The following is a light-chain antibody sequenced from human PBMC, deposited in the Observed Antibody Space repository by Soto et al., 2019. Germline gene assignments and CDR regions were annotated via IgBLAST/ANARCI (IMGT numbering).Light chain of an antibody. CDR1: QSISSW. CDR3: KQYYSFPIT. V-gene: IGKV1-5*03. Sequence: DIQMTQSPSTLSASVGDRVTITCRASQSISSWLAWYQQKPGKAPKLLIYKASSLESGVPSRFSGSGSGTEFTLTIRSLQPEDFATYYCKQYYSFPITFGQGTRLEI. CDR2: KAS. J-gene: IGKJ5*01.